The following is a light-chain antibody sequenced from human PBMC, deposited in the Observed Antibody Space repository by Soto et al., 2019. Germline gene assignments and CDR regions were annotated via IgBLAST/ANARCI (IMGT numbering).Light chain of an antibody. Sequence: QSVLTQPASVSGSPGQSITISCTGTSSDVGSYNLVSWYQQYPGKAPKLMIYEGSKRPSGVSNRFSGSKSGNTASLTISGPQAEDEADYYCCSYAGSSTYVFGTGTKVTVL. V-gene: IGLV2-23*01. J-gene: IGLJ1*01. CDR2: EGS. CDR1: SSDVGSYNL. CDR3: CSYAGSSTYV.